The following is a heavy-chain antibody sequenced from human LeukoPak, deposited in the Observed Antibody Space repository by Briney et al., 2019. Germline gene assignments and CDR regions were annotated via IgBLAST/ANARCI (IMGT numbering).Heavy chain of an antibody. J-gene: IGHJ4*02. D-gene: IGHD3-16*01. CDR3: AKGGRWDVTPFDY. V-gene: IGHV3-23*01. Sequence: GCLRLACAASGFAFTCYSMNWVRQAPGQGRGWVATISGSSGSTYDADIVKGRFTISRDNSKNTLYLQVNSLRAEDTDVYYCAKGGRWDVTPFDYWGQGTLVTVSS. CDR1: GFAFTCYS. CDR2: ISGSSGST.